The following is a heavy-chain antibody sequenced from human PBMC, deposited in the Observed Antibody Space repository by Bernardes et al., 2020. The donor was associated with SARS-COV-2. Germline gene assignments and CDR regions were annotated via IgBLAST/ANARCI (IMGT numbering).Heavy chain of an antibody. J-gene: IGHJ4*02. CDR1: GGSFSGYY. Sequence: SETLSLTCAVYGGSFSGYYWSWIRQPPGKGLEWIGEINHSGSTNYNPSLKSRVTISVDTSKNQFSLKLSYGAAADTAVYYCARGALWFGGAPPNFDYWGQGTLVTVS. CDR3: ARGALWFGGAPPNFDY. CDR2: INHSGST. V-gene: IGHV4-34*01. D-gene: IGHD3-10*01.